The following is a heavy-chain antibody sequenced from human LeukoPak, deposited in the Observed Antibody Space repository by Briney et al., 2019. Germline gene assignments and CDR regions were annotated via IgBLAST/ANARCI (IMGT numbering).Heavy chain of an antibody. CDR1: GGSISSHY. D-gene: IGHD2/OR15-2a*01. V-gene: IGHV4-59*11. Sequence: SETLSLTCTVSGGSISSHYWSWIRQPPGKGLEWIGYIYYSGSTNYNPSLKSRVTISVDTSKNQFSLKLSSVTAADTAVYYCARGPNRYYFDYWGQGTLVTVSS. CDR2: IYYSGST. J-gene: IGHJ4*02. CDR3: ARGPNRYYFDY.